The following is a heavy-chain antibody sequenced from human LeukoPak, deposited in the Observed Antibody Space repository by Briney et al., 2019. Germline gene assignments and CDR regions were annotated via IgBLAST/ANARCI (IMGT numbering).Heavy chain of an antibody. V-gene: IGHV4-30-2*01. J-gene: IGHJ4*02. CDR1: GGSISSGGYS. Sequence: SQTLSLTCAVSGGSISSGGYSGSWIRQPPGKGLEWIGYIYHSGSPYYNPSLKSRVTISVDRPKIQFPRKLGSVTDADAAEYYCARGRGTGPRYYWGQGTLVTVSS. CDR3: ARGRGTGPRYY. CDR2: IYHSGSP.